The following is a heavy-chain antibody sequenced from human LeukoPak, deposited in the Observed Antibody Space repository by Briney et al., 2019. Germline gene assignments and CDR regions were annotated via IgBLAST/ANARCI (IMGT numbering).Heavy chain of an antibody. V-gene: IGHV4-31*11. Sequence: PSETLSLTCAVSGTSISSGSYYWNWIRQHLGKGLEWIGYIYYNGSTYYNPSLKSRGSISVDTSKNQFSLKLTSVTAADTAVYFCAREESNGEEEGVWGQGTLVTVSS. CDR2: IYYNGST. D-gene: IGHD2-8*01. J-gene: IGHJ4*02. CDR1: GTSISSGSYY. CDR3: AREESNGEEEGV.